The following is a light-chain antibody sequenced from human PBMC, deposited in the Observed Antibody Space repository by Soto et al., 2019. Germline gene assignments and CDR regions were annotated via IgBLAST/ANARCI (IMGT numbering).Light chain of an antibody. J-gene: IGLJ2*01. Sequence: QSVLTQPPSVSEAPRQRVTISCSGSSSNIGNNAVYWYQQLPRKAPKLLIYYDDLLPSGVSDRFSGSKSGTSASLAISGLQSEDEADYYCAAWDDSLNGPVFGGGTKVTVL. V-gene: IGLV1-36*01. CDR3: AAWDDSLNGPV. CDR2: YDD. CDR1: SSNIGNNA.